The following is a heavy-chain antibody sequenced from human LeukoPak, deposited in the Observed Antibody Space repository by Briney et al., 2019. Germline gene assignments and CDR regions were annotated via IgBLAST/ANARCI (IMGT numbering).Heavy chain of an antibody. V-gene: IGHV3-33*06. J-gene: IGHJ6*02. CDR2: IWFDGSNK. CDR1: GFTFSSYG. Sequence: GGSLRLSCTASGFTFSSYGMHWVRQAPGKGLEWVAVIWFDGSNKYYADSVKGRFTISRDNSKNTLYLQMSSLRAEDTALYYCAKDGTTGYGMDVWGQGTTVTIFS. CDR3: AKDGTTGYGMDV. D-gene: IGHD1-1*01.